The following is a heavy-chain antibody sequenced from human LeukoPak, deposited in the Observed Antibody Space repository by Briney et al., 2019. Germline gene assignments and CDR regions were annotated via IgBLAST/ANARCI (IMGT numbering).Heavy chain of an antibody. V-gene: IGHV3-23*01. CDR1: GVTFRNDA. CDR2: ITGGMGTR. CDR3: RRDTNGDYIGAFEFQR. Sequence: GGSLRLSCAASGVTFRNDAMFCVRQSPGKGVRCGSAITGGMGTRECADSVKGGFTVSRDNSKNILSLQMNSLRDEDTAVYYCRRDTNGDYIGAFEFQRWGQGTLVTVSS. J-gene: IGHJ1*01. D-gene: IGHD4-17*01.